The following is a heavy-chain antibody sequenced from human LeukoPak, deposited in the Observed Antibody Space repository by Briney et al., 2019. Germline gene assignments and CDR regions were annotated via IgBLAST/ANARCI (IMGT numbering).Heavy chain of an antibody. CDR2: IKQDGSEA. J-gene: IGHJ4*02. CDR3: ARVEWMGRLDY. D-gene: IGHD3-3*01. Sequence: GGSLRLSCAASGFTFSNHWMSWVRQAPGKGLEWVANIKQDGSEAYDGDSVKGRFTISRDNAKNSVYLQMNSLRAEDTAVYYCARVEWMGRLDYWGQGTLITVSS. CDR1: GFTFSNHW. V-gene: IGHV3-7*04.